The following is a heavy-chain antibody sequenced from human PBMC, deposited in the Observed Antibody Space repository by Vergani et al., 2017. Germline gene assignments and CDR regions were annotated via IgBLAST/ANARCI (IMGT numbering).Heavy chain of an antibody. Sequence: VQLQESGPGLVKPSETLSLTCTVSGGSISSYYWSWIRQPPGKGLEWIGYIYYSGSTNYNPSLKSRVTISVDTSKNQFSLKLSSVTAADTAVYYCARGRGLLFLSWFDPWGQGTLVTVSS. D-gene: IGHD2-21*02. J-gene: IGHJ5*02. CDR2: IYYSGST. CDR3: ARGRGLLFLSWFDP. V-gene: IGHV4-59*01. CDR1: GGSISSYY.